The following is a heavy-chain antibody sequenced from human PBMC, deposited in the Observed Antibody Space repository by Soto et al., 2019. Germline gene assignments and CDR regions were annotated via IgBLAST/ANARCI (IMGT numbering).Heavy chain of an antibody. CDR1: GFTFSSYS. J-gene: IGHJ6*02. CDR2: ISSSSSYI. CDR3: ARRLMVTSEYYYYYGMDV. Sequence: EVQLVESGGGLVKPGGSLRLSCAASGFTFSSYSMNWVRQAPGKGLEWVSSISSSSSYIYYADSVKGRFTISRDNAKNSLYLQMNSLRAEDTAVYYCARRLMVTSEYYYYYGMDVWGQGTTVTVSS. V-gene: IGHV3-21*01. D-gene: IGHD2-8*01.